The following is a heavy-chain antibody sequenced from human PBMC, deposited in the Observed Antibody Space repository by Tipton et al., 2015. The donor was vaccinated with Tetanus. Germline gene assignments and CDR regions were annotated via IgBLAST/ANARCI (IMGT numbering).Heavy chain of an antibody. Sequence: LRLSCAASGFTFSNYVMSWVRQAPGKGLEWIGHIYKSGNTYYKPSLKSRVAISIDASKNQFSLKLNSMTAADTAVYYCARVGYYFYYMDVWGKGTTVTVSS. V-gene: IGHV4-30-4*08. CDR1: GFTFSNYV. CDR2: IYKSGNT. CDR3: ARVGYYFYYMDV. D-gene: IGHD3-22*01. J-gene: IGHJ6*03.